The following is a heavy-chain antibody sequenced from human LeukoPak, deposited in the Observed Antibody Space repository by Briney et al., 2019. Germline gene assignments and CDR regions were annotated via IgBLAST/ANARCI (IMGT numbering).Heavy chain of an antibody. Sequence: GGSLRLSCAASGFTFSTYAMSWVRQAPGKGLEWVSSTGTSGVTRYYADSVKGRFTISRDNSKNTLYLQMNSLRAEDTALYYCAKDFNYDILTGYQNWFDPWGQGTLVTVSS. CDR2: TGTSGVTR. D-gene: IGHD3-9*01. V-gene: IGHV3-23*01. CDR1: GFTFSTYA. J-gene: IGHJ5*02. CDR3: AKDFNYDILTGYQNWFDP.